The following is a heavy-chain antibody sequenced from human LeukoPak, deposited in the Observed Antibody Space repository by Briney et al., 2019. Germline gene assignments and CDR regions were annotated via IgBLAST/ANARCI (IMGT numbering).Heavy chain of an antibody. J-gene: IGHJ1*01. D-gene: IGHD2-8*01. CDR3: AGLGVMVLVYQSES. Sequence: SETLSRTCAVSGGSVSSSKYLWGWIRQPPGKELEWIGSISYSGNTDYNPSLKSRVTLSVDTSKNQFSLKLTSVTAADSAVYYCAGLGVMVLVYQSESWGQGTPVTVSS. CDR1: GGSVSSSKYL. V-gene: IGHV4-39*07. CDR2: ISYSGNT.